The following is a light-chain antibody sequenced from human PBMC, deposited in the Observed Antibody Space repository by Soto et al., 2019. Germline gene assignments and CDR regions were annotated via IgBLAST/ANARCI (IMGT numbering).Light chain of an antibody. CDR3: LQHNGYPRT. Sequence: AIRMTQSPSSFSASTGDRVTITCRASQGISSYLAWYQQKPGKAPKLLIYAASTLQSGVPSRFSGSGSGTEFTLTISSLQPEDFATYYCLQHNGYPRTFGQGTKVEIK. CDR1: QGISSY. J-gene: IGKJ1*01. V-gene: IGKV1-8*01. CDR2: AAS.